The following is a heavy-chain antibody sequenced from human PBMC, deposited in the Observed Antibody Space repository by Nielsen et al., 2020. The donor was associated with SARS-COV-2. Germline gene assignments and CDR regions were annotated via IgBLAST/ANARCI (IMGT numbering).Heavy chain of an antibody. V-gene: IGHV3-74*01. J-gene: IGHJ4*02. D-gene: IGHD5-24*01. Sequence: GESLKISCAASGFTFSSYWMHWVRQAPGKGLVWVSRINSDGSSTSYADSVKGRFTISRDNAKNTLYLQMNSLRAEDTALYHCAGPLEFDYWGQGTLVTVSS. CDR3: AGPLEFDY. CDR2: INSDGSST. CDR1: GFTFSSYW.